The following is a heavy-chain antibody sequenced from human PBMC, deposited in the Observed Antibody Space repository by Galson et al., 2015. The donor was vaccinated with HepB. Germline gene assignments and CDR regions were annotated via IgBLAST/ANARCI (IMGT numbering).Heavy chain of an antibody. D-gene: IGHD1-26*01. CDR1: GFTFSSYG. V-gene: IGHV3-33*01. Sequence: SLGLSCAASGFTFSSYGMHWVRQAPGKGLEWVAVIWYDGNNKYYADSVKGRFTISRDNSKNTLYLQMNGLRAEDTAVYYCARDVVGATGHYFDYWGQGTLVTVSS. J-gene: IGHJ4*02. CDR3: ARDVVGATGHYFDY. CDR2: IWYDGNNK.